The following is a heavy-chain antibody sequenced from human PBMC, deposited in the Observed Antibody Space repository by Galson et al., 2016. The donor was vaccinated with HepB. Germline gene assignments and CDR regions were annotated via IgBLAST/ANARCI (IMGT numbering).Heavy chain of an antibody. Sequence: ETLSLTCTVSGGSISSYYWSWIRQPPGKGPEWIGYVYNSGSTNSNPSLKSRVTISVDTSKNQFSLKLSSVTAADTAVYYCARVGTTVTTQALGMDVWGQGTTVTVSS. CDR1: GGSISSYY. CDR2: VYNSGST. D-gene: IGHD4-17*01. CDR3: ARVGTTVTTQALGMDV. J-gene: IGHJ6*02. V-gene: IGHV4-59*01.